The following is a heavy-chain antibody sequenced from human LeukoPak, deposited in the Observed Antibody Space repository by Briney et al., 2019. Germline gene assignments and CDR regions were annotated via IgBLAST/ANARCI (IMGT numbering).Heavy chain of an antibody. J-gene: IGHJ4*02. CDR1: GLTFSSYA. Sequence: GGSLRLSCAASGLTFSSYAMSWVRQAPGKGLEWVSAISGSGGSTYYADSVKGRFTISRDNSKNTLYLQMNSLRAEDTAVYYCAKVHPGWPLSTVTAHYFDYWGQGTLVTVSS. V-gene: IGHV3-23*01. D-gene: IGHD4-17*01. CDR3: AKVHPGWPLSTVTAHYFDY. CDR2: ISGSGGST.